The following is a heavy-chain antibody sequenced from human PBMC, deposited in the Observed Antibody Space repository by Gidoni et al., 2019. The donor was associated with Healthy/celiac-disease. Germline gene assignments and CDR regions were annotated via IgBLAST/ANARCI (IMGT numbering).Heavy chain of an antibody. CDR1: GFTFSSYA. Sequence: QVQLVESGGGVVQPGRSLSLSCAASGFTFSSYAMHWVRQAPGKGLEWVAVISYDGSNKYYADSVKGRFTISRDNSKNTLYLQMNSLRAEDTAVYYCARAGGYYYDSSGYSYFDYWGQGTLVTVSS. CDR3: ARAGGYYYDSSGYSYFDY. V-gene: IGHV3-30*01. J-gene: IGHJ4*02. D-gene: IGHD3-22*01. CDR2: ISYDGSNK.